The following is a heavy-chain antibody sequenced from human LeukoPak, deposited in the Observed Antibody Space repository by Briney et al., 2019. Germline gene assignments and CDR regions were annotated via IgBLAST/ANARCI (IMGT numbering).Heavy chain of an antibody. J-gene: IGHJ6*02. CDR2: IIPIFGTA. D-gene: IGHD2-2*03. Sequence: GASVKVSCKASGGTFSSYAISWVRQAPGQGLEWMGGIIPIFGTANYAQKFQGRVTITADESTSTAYMELSSLRSKDTAVYYCARWMETQNSYYYGMDVWGQGTTVTVS. CDR3: ARWMETQNSYYYGMDV. CDR1: GGTFSSYA. V-gene: IGHV1-69*13.